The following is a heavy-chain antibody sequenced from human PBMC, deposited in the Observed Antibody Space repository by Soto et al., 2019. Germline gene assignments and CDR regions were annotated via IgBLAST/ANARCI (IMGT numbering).Heavy chain of an antibody. CDR2: IYYSGST. CDR3: ASLYSSCYYHGYFFAY. V-gene: IGHV4-31*03. CDR1: HDSIGSAGYY. D-gene: IGHD3-22*01. Sequence: NLALTCTVSHDSIGSAGYYCGGFCQHPGKGLEWIGYIYYSGSTYYNPSLKSRVTISVDTSKNQFSLKLSSVTAADTAVYYCASLYSSCYYHGYFFAYSRRGSLV. J-gene: IGHJ4*02.